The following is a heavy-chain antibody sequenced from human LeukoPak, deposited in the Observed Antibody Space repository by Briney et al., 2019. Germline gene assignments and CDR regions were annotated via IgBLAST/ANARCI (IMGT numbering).Heavy chain of an antibody. CDR3: AKGDTYYDYVWGNFDY. Sequence: GGSLRLSCAASGFTFDDYAMHWVRQAPGKGLEWVSAISGSGGSTYYADSVKGRFTISRDNSKNTLYLQMNSLRAEDTAVYYCAKGDTYYDYVWGNFDYWGQGTLVTVSS. CDR1: GFTFDDYA. CDR2: ISGSGGST. V-gene: IGHV3-23*01. D-gene: IGHD3-16*01. J-gene: IGHJ4*02.